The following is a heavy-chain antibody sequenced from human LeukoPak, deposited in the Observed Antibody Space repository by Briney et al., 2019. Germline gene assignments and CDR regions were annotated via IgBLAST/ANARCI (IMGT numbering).Heavy chain of an antibody. J-gene: IGHJ6*02. CDR1: GGSISSYY. D-gene: IGHD6-6*01. V-gene: IGHV4-4*07. CDR3: ARGSMTFYYYGMDV. CDR2: IYTSGST. Sequence: SETLSLTCTVSGGSISSYYWSWIRQPAGKGLEWVGRIYTSGSTNYNPSLKSRVTMSVDTSKNQFSLKLSSVTAADTAVYYCARGSMTFYYYGMDVWGQGTTVTVSS.